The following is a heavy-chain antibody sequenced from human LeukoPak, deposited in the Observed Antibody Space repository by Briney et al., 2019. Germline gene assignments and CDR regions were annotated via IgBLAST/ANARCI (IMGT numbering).Heavy chain of an antibody. CDR3: ARGGTTLDAFDI. CDR2: IYHSGST. J-gene: IGHJ3*02. V-gene: IGHV4-30-2*01. D-gene: IGHD1-1*01. CDR1: GGSISSGGYY. Sequence: PSETLSLTCTVSGGSISSGGYYWSWIRQPPGKGLEWIGYIYHSGSTYYNPSLKSRVTISVDRSKNQFSLKLSSVTAADTAVYYCARGGTTLDAFDIWGQGTMVTVSS.